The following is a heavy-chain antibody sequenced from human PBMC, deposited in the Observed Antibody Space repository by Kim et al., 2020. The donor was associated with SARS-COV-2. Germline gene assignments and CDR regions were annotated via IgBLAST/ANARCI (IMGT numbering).Heavy chain of an antibody. CDR3: SKAAERWLQLSGHDALDI. J-gene: IGHJ3*02. Sequence: GGSLRLSCAASGFTFSSYGMHWVRQAPGKGLEWVAVISYDGSNKYYADSVKGRFTISRDNSKNTLYLQTNSLRAEDTAVYYCSKAAERWLQLSGHDALDIWGQGTMVTVSS. CDR1: GFTFSSYG. D-gene: IGHD5-12*01. V-gene: IGHV3-30*03. CDR2: ISYDGSNK.